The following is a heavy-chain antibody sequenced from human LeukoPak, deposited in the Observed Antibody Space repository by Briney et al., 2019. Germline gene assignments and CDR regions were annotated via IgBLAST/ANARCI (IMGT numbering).Heavy chain of an antibody. CDR3: ASMTTTGRWVYMDV. CDR1: GYTFINHD. D-gene: IGHD4-11*01. Sequence: ASVKVSCKGYGYTFINHDIDWVRQAAGQGLEWMGWMNSNSGGTNYAQKFQGRVTMTRDTSISTAYMELSRLRSDDTAVYYCASMTTTGRWVYMDVWGKGTTVTVSS. CDR2: MNSNSGGT. J-gene: IGHJ6*03. V-gene: IGHV1-2*02.